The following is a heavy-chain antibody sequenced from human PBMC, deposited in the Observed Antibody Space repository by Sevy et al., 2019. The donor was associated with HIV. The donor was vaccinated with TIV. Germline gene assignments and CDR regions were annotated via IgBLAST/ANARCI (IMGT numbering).Heavy chain of an antibody. V-gene: IGHV4-39*07. Sequence: SETLSLTCTVSGGSISSSSYYWGWIRQPPGKGLEWIGSIYYSGSTYYNPSLKSRVTISVDTSKNQFSLKLSSVTAADTAVYYCARDSGREWRAAGTTPRDAFDIWGQGTMVTVSS. CDR1: GGSISSSSYY. J-gene: IGHJ3*02. CDR2: IYYSGST. CDR3: ARDSGREWRAAGTTPRDAFDI. D-gene: IGHD6-13*01.